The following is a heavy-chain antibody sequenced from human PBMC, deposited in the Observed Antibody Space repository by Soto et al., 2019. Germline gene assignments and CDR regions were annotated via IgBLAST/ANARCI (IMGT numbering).Heavy chain of an antibody. D-gene: IGHD2-2*01. CDR1: GFAFSSCA. CDR3: AKPPESSSTFYYYGLDV. J-gene: IGHJ6*02. Sequence: VQLLESGGGLVQPGGSLRLSCAASGFAFSSCAMTWVRQAPGKGLEWVSALSGSGATTYYADSVKGRFTISRDNSKNTLSLEMNSLRAEDTAVYYCAKPPESSSTFYYYGLDVWGQGTTVTVSS. V-gene: IGHV3-23*01. CDR2: LSGSGATT.